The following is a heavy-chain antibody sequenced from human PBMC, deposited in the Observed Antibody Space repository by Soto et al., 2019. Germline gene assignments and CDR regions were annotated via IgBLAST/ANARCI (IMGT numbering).Heavy chain of an antibody. CDR1: GGTFSSYD. CDR2: IIPIFGTA. Sequence: SVKVSCKASGGTFSSYDISWVRQAPGQGLEWMGVIIPIFGTANYAQKFQGRVTITADESTSTAYMELSSLRSEDTAVYYCARDNGSGSYSVASYYYYYYGMDVWGQGTTVTVSS. D-gene: IGHD3-10*01. CDR3: ARDNGSGSYSVASYYYYYYGMDV. V-gene: IGHV1-69*13. J-gene: IGHJ6*02.